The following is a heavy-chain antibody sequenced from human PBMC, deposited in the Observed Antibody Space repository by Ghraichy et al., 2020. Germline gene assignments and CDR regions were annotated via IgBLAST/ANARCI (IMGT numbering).Heavy chain of an antibody. CDR3: ARDYSYFGGGWFDP. V-gene: IGHV4-59*01. CDR2: IYYSGST. CDR1: GGSISSYY. D-gene: IGHD3-3*01. J-gene: IGHJ5*02. Sequence: SETLSLTCTVSGGSISSYYWSWIRQPPGKGLEWIGYIYYSGSTNYNPSLKSRVTISVDTSKNQFSLKLSSVTAADTAVYYCARDYSYFGGGWFDPRGQGTLVTVSS.